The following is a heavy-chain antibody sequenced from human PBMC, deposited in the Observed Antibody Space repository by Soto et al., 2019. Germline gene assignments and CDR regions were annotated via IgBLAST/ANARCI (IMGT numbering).Heavy chain of an antibody. D-gene: IGHD2-8*01. CDR1: GFTFGSYP. Sequence: EVLLLESGGGLVQPGGSLRLSCAASGFTFGSYPMTWVRQAPGKGLEWVSSISSGSDTIFYADSVKGRFTISRDNSRTTLYLQMNSLRAEDMAIYYCARILYSSQRDGVDVWGQGTTVTVS. CDR3: ARILYSSQRDGVDV. V-gene: IGHV3-23*01. CDR2: ISSGSDTI. J-gene: IGHJ6*02.